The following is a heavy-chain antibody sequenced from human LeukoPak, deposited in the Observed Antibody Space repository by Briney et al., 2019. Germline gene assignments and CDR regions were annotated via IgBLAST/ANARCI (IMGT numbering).Heavy chain of an antibody. D-gene: IGHD3-22*01. J-gene: IGHJ5*02. V-gene: IGHV4-59*01. Sequence: TSETLSLTCTVSGGSISSYYWSWIRQPPGKGLEWIGYIYYSGSTNYNPSLKSRVTISVDTSKNQFSLKLSSVTAADTAVYYCARVNYYDSLVRRNWFDPWGQGTLVTVSS. CDR1: GGSISSYY. CDR3: ARVNYYDSLVRRNWFDP. CDR2: IYYSGST.